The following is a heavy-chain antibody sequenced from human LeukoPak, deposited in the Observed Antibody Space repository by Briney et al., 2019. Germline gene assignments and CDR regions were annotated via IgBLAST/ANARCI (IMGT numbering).Heavy chain of an antibody. CDR2: IYHSGST. CDR1: GYSISSGYY. CDR3: ARNGTNNYFDY. Sequence: SETLSLTRAVSGYSISSGYYWGWIRQPPGKGLEWIGSIYHSGSTHYNPSLKSRVTISVDTSKNQFSLKLNSVTAADTAVYYCARNGTNNYFDYWGQGTLVTVSS. V-gene: IGHV4-38-2*01. D-gene: IGHD2-2*01. J-gene: IGHJ4*02.